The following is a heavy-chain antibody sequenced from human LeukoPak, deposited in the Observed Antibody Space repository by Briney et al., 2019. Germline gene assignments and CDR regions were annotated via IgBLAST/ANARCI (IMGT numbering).Heavy chain of an antibody. CDR3: ARWRSDYNFDY. CDR2: ISSRSSTI. Sequence: GGSLRLSCAASGFTFSSYSMNWVRQAPGKGLEWVSYISSRSSTIYYADSVKGRFTISRDNAKNSLYLQMNSLRAEDTAVYYCARWRSDYNFDYWGQGTLVTVSS. D-gene: IGHD3-10*01. CDR1: GFTFSSYS. J-gene: IGHJ4*02. V-gene: IGHV3-48*01.